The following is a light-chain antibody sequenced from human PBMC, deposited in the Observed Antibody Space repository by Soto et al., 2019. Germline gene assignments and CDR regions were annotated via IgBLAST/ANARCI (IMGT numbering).Light chain of an antibody. Sequence: QYVLTQPASVSGSPGQSTVFSCTGTSSYVGGYNYVSWYQQHPDKAPTLMIYDVSNRPSGVSNRFSGSKSGNTASLTISGLQAEDEADYYCSSYTSSSTHLFGTGTKVTVL. CDR1: SSYVGGYNY. CDR2: DVS. J-gene: IGLJ1*01. CDR3: SSYTSSSTHL. V-gene: IGLV2-14*01.